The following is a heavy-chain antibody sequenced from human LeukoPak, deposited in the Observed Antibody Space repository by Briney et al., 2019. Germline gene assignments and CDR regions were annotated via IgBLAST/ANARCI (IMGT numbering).Heavy chain of an antibody. CDR1: GYSFTSYW. Sequence: GESPKISCKGSGYSFTSYWIGWVRQMPGKGLEWMGIIYPGDSDTRYSPSFQGQVTISADKSISTAYLQWSSLKASDTAMYYCARQSPIAAAGTIGDYWGQGTLVTVSS. D-gene: IGHD6-13*01. CDR2: IYPGDSDT. V-gene: IGHV5-51*01. CDR3: ARQSPIAAAGTIGDY. J-gene: IGHJ4*02.